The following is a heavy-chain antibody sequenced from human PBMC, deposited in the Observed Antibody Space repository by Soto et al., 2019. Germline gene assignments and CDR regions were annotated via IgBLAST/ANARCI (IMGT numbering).Heavy chain of an antibody. CDR2: ISSSGSTI. D-gene: IGHD3-10*01. V-gene: IGHV3-11*01. CDR1: GFTFSDYY. J-gene: IGHJ5*02. Sequence: GGSLRLSCAASGFTFSDYYMSWIRQAPGKGLDWVSYISSSGSTIYYADSVKGRFTISRDNAKNSLYLQMNSLRAEDTAVYYCARVRFYASGSSINWFDPWGQGTLVTVSS. CDR3: ARVRFYASGSSINWFDP.